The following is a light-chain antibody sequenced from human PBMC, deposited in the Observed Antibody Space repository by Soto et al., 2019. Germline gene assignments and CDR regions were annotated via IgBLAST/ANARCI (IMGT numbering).Light chain of an antibody. J-gene: IGKJ2*01. CDR3: HQFRSSPLAFT. V-gene: IGKV3-20*01. CDR2: GAP. Sequence: ESMLTQSPGTLSLSPGERATLSCRASQSVSTRYLAWYQQKPGQAPRLLIYGAPIRAAGIPDRFSGSGSETDFTLTISRLEPEDFAVYYCHQFRSSPLAFTFGQGTKLEI. CDR1: QSVSTRY.